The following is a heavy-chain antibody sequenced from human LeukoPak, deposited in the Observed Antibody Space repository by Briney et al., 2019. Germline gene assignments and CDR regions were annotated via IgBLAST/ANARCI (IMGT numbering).Heavy chain of an antibody. CDR2: INQEGSEK. CDR3: ARERDGRFFDY. CDR1: GLTFRSYW. D-gene: IGHD5-24*01. J-gene: IGHJ4*02. V-gene: IGHV3-7*01. Sequence: TGGSLRLSCAVSGLTFRSYWMSWVRQAPGKGLEWVANINQEGSEKYFVDSVKGRFTISRDNAKNSLHLQMNTLGAEDTAVYYCARERDGRFFDYWGQGTLVTVSS.